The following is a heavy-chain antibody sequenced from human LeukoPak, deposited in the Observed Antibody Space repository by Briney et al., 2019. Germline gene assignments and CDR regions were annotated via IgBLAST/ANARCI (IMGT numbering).Heavy chain of an antibody. V-gene: IGHV1-69*05. D-gene: IGHD3-22*01. J-gene: IGHJ4*02. Sequence: SVKVSYKAPRGTFYIYGISWVRQAPGQDLEWMGGVMAIFGGVKYGQKFQGRATITTDASTSTAYMELRSLTSEDTGIYYCARGELGDRSGFSFFDYWGQGTLVTVSS. CDR3: ARGELGDRSGFSFFDY. CDR1: RGTFYIYG. CDR2: VMAIFGGV.